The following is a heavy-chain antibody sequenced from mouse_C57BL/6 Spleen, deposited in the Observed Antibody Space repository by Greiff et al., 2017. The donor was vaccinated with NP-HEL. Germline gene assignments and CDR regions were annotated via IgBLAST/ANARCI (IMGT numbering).Heavy chain of an antibody. CDR2: IYPGDGDT. J-gene: IGHJ4*01. CDR1: GYAFSSYW. V-gene: IGHV1-80*01. Sequence: QVQLKQSGAELVKPGASVKISCKASGYAFSSYWLNWVKQRPGKGLEWIGQIYPGDGDTNYNGKFKGKATLTADKSSSTAYMQLSSLTSEDSAVYFCARGLITTVVASYYYAMDYWGQGTSVTVSS. CDR3: ARGLITTVVASYYYAMDY. D-gene: IGHD1-1*01.